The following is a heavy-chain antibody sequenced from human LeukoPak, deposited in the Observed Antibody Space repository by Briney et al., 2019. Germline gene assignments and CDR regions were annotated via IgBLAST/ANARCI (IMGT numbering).Heavy chain of an antibody. V-gene: IGHV4-59*01. J-gene: IGHJ5*02. Sequence: PSETLSLTCTVSGSSISTYYWSWIRQPPGKGLEWIGCIYYGGSTNYNPSLKSRVTMSVDTSKNQFSLKLSSVTAADTAVYYCARDSGTTGEVKFDPWGQGTLVTVSS. CDR3: ARDSGTTGEVKFDP. CDR2: IYYGGST. CDR1: GSSISTYY. D-gene: IGHD3-10*01.